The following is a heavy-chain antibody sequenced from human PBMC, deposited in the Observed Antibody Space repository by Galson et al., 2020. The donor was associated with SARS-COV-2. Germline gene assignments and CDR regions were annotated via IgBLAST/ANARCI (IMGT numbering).Heavy chain of an antibody. J-gene: IGHJ3*02. CDR1: GFTFDDYA. CDR3: AKPSPYAFDI. V-gene: IGHV3-9*01. Sequence: GGSLRLSCAASGFTFDDYAMHWVRQAPGKGLEWVSGISWNSGSIGYADSVKGRFTISRDNAKNSLYLQMNSLRAEDTALYYCAKPSPYAFDIWGQGTMVTVSS. CDR2: ISWNSGSI.